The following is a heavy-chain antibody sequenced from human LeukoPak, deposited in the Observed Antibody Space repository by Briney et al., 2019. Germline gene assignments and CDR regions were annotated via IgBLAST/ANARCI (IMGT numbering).Heavy chain of an antibody. J-gene: IGHJ6*02. CDR2: IIPIFGTA. CDR3: ARGRIVLMVYAATNPYYYYGMDV. Sequence: SVKVSCTASGGTFSSYAISWVRQAPGQGLEWMGGIIPIFGTANYAQKFQGRVTITADESTSTAYMELSSLRSEDTAVYYCARGRIVLMVYAATNPYYYYGMDVWGQGTTVTVSS. V-gene: IGHV1-69*13. CDR1: GGTFSSYA. D-gene: IGHD2-8*01.